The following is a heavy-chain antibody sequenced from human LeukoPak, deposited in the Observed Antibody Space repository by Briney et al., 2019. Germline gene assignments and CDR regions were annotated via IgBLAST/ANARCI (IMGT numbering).Heavy chain of an antibody. CDR2: ISGSGGST. Sequence: PGGSLRLSCAASGFTFTSYAMSWVRQAPGKGLEWVSAISGSGGSTYYADSVKGRFTISSDNSKNTLYLQMNSLRAEDTAVYYCAKDFVTMVRGDWWSQLYYYYYYMDVWGKGTTVTISS. CDR3: AKDFVTMVRGDWWSQLYYYYYYMDV. D-gene: IGHD3-10*01. V-gene: IGHV3-23*01. CDR1: GFTFTSYA. J-gene: IGHJ6*03.